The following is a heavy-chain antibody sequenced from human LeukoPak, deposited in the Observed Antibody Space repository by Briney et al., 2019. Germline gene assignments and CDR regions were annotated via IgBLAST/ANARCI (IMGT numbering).Heavy chain of an antibody. CDR2: ISSSSSTI. J-gene: IGHJ4*02. V-gene: IGHV3-48*04. CDR3: ARGRLWFGELQFDY. D-gene: IGHD3-10*01. Sequence: GGSLRLSCAASGLTYSGYGMNWVRQAPGKGLEWVSYISSSSSTIYYADSVKGRFTISRDNAKNSLYLQMNSLRAEDTAVYYCARGRLWFGELQFDYWGQGTLVTVSS. CDR1: GLTYSGYG.